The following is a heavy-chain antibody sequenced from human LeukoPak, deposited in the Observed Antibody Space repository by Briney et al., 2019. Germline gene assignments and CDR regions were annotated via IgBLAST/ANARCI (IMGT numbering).Heavy chain of an antibody. J-gene: IGHJ3*02. V-gene: IGHV1-46*01. CDR2: INPGGGRT. D-gene: IGHD2-2*02. Sequence: GASVKVSCKASGYTFTGCYMHWVRQAPGQGLEWMGIINPGGGRTSYAQKFQGRVTMTRDMSTSTVYMELSSLKSEDTAVYYCARAGGEAAAAIDAFDIWGQGTMVTVSS. CDR3: ARAGGEAAAAIDAFDI. CDR1: GYTFTGCY.